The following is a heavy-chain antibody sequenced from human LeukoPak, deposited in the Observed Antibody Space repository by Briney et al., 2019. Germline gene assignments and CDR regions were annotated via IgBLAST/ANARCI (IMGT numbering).Heavy chain of an antibody. J-gene: IGHJ5*02. D-gene: IGHD3-10*01. CDR3: ARLPLKFYGSGSYQP. Sequence: GASVKVSCKASGGTFSNYAISWVRQAPGQGLEWMGGIIPIFGTTNYAQKFQGRVTITTDESTSTAYMELSSLRSEDTAVYYCARLPLKFYGSGSYQPWGQGTLVTVSS. CDR1: GGTFSNYA. CDR2: IIPIFGTT. V-gene: IGHV1-69*05.